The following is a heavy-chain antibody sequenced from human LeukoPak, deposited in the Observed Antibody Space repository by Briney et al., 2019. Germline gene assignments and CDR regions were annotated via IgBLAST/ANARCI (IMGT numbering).Heavy chain of an antibody. CDR1: GGSISSYY. J-gene: IGHJ4*02. CDR3: ASTVVVAASYCFDY. CDR2: IYYSGST. V-gene: IGHV4-59*01. D-gene: IGHD2-15*01. Sequence: SETLSLTCTVSGGSISSYYWSWIRQPPGKGLEWIGYIYYSGSTNYNPSLKSRVTISVDTSKNQFSLKLSSVTAADTAVYYCASTVVVAASYCFDYWGQGTLVTVSS.